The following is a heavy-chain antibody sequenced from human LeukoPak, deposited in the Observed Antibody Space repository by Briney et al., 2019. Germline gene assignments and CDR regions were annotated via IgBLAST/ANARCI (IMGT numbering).Heavy chain of an antibody. CDR2: ISGSGTST. J-gene: IGHJ4*02. CDR3: AKEPASGSCFDY. CDR1: GYTFNSYA. V-gene: IGHV3-23*01. Sequence: GGSLRLSCTASGYTFNSYAMSWVPQAPGKGLEWVSGISGSGTSTYYADSVKGRFTISRDNSKNTLYLQMNSLRAEDTALYYCAKEPASGSCFDYWGQGTLVTVSS. D-gene: IGHD3-10*01.